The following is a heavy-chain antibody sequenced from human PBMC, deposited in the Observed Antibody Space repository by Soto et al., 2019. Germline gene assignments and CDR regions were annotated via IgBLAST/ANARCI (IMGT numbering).Heavy chain of an antibody. D-gene: IGHD4-4*01. CDR1: GYTFTSYG. Sequence: ASVKVSCKASGYTFTSYGISWVRQAPGQGLEWMGWISGYNGNTKYAQKVQGRVTLTTDTSTSTAYMELRSLRSDDTAVYYCARVVMTTVPASYYYGMDVWGQGTTVTVSS. CDR3: ARVVMTTVPASYYYGMDV. CDR2: ISGYNGNT. J-gene: IGHJ6*02. V-gene: IGHV1-18*04.